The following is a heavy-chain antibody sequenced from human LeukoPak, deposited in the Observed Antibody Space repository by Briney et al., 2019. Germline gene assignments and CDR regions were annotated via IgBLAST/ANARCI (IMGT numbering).Heavy chain of an antibody. J-gene: IGHJ6*03. CDR3: ARDPASPGVYYYYMDV. V-gene: IGHV3-48*01. CDR1: GFTFSSYS. Sequence: GGSLRLSCAASGFTFSSYSMNWVRQAPGKGLEWVSYISSSSSTIYYADSVKGRFTISRDNAKNSLYLQMNSLRAEDTAVYYCARDPASPGVYYYYMDVWGKGTTVTVSS. D-gene: IGHD2-15*01. CDR2: ISSSSSTI.